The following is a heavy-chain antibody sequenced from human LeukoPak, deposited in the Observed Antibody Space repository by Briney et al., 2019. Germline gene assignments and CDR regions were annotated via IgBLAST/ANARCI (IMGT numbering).Heavy chain of an antibody. D-gene: IGHD3-22*01. Sequence: GGSLRLSCAASGVTVNDNYMTWVRQAPGKGLEWVSVIYSGDNIYYADSVKGRFTISRDNSKNTLYLQMNSLRAEDTAVYYCAREPNYYDSSGHFDYWGQGTLVTVSS. CDR1: GVTVNDNY. J-gene: IGHJ4*02. V-gene: IGHV3-53*01. CDR2: IYSGDNI. CDR3: AREPNYYDSSGHFDY.